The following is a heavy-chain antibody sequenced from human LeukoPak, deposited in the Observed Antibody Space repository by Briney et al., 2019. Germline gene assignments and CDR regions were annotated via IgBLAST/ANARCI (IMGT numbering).Heavy chain of an antibody. CDR2: ISYDGSNK. J-gene: IGHJ6*02. V-gene: IGHV3-30*04. CDR1: GFTFSTYA. Sequence: PGGSLRLSCAASGFTFSTYAMHWVRQAPGKGLEWVALISYDGSNKYYADSVKGRFTISRDNSKNTLYRQMNSLTAEDTAVYYCARLFGSGWPGYFYYAMDVWGQGTTVAVSS. D-gene: IGHD6-19*01. CDR3: ARLFGSGWPGYFYYAMDV.